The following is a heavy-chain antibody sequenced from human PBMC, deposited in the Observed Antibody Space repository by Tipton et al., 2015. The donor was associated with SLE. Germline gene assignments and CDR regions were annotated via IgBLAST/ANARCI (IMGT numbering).Heavy chain of an antibody. V-gene: IGHV4-34*01. J-gene: IGHJ3*02. CDR3: ARAGTGTSWGAFDI. D-gene: IGHD1-7*01. CDR2: ITQTGTT. Sequence: TLSLTCAVYGGTFSGYHWTWIRQTPGKGLEWIGEITQTGTTNYSPSLKSRLTISADTSKRQVSLRLTSVTAADTAVYYCARAGTGTSWGAFDIWGQGTMVPVSS. CDR1: GGTFSGYH.